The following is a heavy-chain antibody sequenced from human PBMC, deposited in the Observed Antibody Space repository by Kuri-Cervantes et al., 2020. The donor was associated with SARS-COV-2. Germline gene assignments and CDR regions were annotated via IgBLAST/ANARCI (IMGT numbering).Heavy chain of an antibody. CDR2: INPNSGGT. V-gene: IGHV1-2*02. J-gene: IGHJ4*02. Sequence: ASVKVSCKASGYTFTGYYMHWVRQAPGQGLEWMGWINPNSGGTNYAQKFQGRGTMTRATSISTAYMELSRLRSDDTAVYYCSRAFFLGYCSSTSCYTLNFDYWGQGTLVTVSS. CDR3: SRAFFLGYCSSTSCYTLNFDY. CDR1: GYTFTGYY. D-gene: IGHD2-2*02.